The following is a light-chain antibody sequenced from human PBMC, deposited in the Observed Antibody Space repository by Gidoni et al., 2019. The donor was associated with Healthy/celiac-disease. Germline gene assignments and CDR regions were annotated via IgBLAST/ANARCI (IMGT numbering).Light chain of an antibody. CDR2: YKSDSDK. Sequence: QAVLTQPSSLSASPGASASPTCPLRSGINVGTYRIYWYQQKPGSPPQYLLRYKSDSDKQQGSGVPSRFSGSKDASANAGIFLISGLQSEDEADYYCMIWHSSAWVFGGGTKLTVL. V-gene: IGLV5-45*02. CDR3: MIWHSSAWV. CDR1: SGINVGTYR. J-gene: IGLJ3*02.